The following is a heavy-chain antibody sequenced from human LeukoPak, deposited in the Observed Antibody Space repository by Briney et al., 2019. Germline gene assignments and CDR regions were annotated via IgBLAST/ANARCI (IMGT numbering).Heavy chain of an antibody. D-gene: IGHD6-6*01. CDR2: INSDGSST. J-gene: IGHJ6*02. Sequence: GGSLGLSCAASGFTFSSYWMHWVRQAPGKGLVWVSRINSDGSSTSYADSVKGRFTISRDNAKNTLYLQMNSLRAEDTALYYCARHRDSSSSVVYYYYGMDVWGQGTTVTVSS. CDR1: GFTFSSYW. V-gene: IGHV3-74*01. CDR3: ARHRDSSSSVVYYYYGMDV.